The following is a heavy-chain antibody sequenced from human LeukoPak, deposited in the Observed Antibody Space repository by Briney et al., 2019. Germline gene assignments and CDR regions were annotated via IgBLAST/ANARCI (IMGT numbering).Heavy chain of an antibody. Sequence: GGSLRLSCAASGFAFSSYIMHWVRQTPGKGLEWVALIQYDGSDKYYADSVKGRFTISRDNSKNTLYLQMNSPRAEGTAVYYCAKDGRRGWDFDYWGQGTLVTVSS. CDR2: IQYDGSDK. D-gene: IGHD3-10*01. CDR1: GFAFSSYI. V-gene: IGHV3-30*02. J-gene: IGHJ4*02. CDR3: AKDGRRGWDFDY.